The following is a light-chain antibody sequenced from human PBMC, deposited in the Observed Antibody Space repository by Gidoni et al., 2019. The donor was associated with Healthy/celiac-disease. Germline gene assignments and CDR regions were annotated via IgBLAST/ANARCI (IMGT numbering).Light chain of an antibody. Sequence: EIVLTQSPGTLSLSPGERATLSCRASQSVSSSYLAWYQQKPGQAPRLLFYGASSRATCIPDRFSGSGSGTDFTLTISRLEPEDFAVYYCQQYGSSSFTFXPXTKVDIK. J-gene: IGKJ3*01. CDR2: GAS. V-gene: IGKV3-20*01. CDR1: QSVSSSY. CDR3: QQYGSSSFT.